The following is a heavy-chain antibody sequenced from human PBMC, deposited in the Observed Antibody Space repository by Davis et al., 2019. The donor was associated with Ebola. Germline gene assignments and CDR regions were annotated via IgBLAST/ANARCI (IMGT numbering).Heavy chain of an antibody. CDR1: GFPFSAYY. V-gene: IGHV3-72*01. CDR3: VTENWYRFES. Sequence: PGGSLRLSCAVSGFPFSAYYMDWVRLTPGKGLEWVGLSRNKENRYSTEYAASVRGRFTISRDDSRESLFLQMNSLRTEDTAVYYCVTENWYRFESWGQGTLVTVSS. D-gene: IGHD1/OR15-1a*01. CDR2: SRNKENRYST. J-gene: IGHJ4*02.